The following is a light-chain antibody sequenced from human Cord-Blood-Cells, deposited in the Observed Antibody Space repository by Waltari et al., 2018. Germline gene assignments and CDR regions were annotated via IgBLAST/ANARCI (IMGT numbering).Light chain of an antibody. CDR3: QQYNNWPPIT. V-gene: IGKV3-15*01. Sequence: EIVMTQSQATLSVSPGERATLSCRASQSVRSNLAWYQQKPGQAPRLLIYGASTRATGIPXRXXGSXXGTEFTLXIISLQSXDXXVYYCQQYNNWPPITFGQGTRLEIK. J-gene: IGKJ5*01. CDR2: GAS. CDR1: QSVRSN.